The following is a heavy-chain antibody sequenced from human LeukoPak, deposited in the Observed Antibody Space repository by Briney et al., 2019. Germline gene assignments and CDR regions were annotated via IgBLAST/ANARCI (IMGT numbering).Heavy chain of an antibody. D-gene: IGHD3-3*01. V-gene: IGHV4-39*07. Sequence: SETLSLTCTVSGGSIRSSSYYWGWIRQPPGKGLEWIGSIYYSGSTYYNPSLKSRVTISVDTSKNQFSLKLSSVTAADTAVYYCARSVDFFSWFDPWGQGTLVTVSS. J-gene: IGHJ5*02. CDR1: GGSIRSSSYY. CDR2: IYYSGST. CDR3: ARSVDFFSWFDP.